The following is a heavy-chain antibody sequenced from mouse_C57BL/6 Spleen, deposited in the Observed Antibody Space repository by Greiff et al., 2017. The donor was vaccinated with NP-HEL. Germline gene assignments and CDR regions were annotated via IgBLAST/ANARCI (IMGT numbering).Heavy chain of an antibody. J-gene: IGHJ4*01. CDR1: GFTFSDYY. CDR3: ARGGGMAMDY. V-gene: IGHV5-16*01. Sequence: EVKLMESEGGLVQPGSSMKLSCTASGFTFSDYYMAWVRQVPEKGLEWVANINYDGSSTYYLDSLKSRFIISRDNAKNILYLQMSSLKSEDTATYYCARGGGMAMDYWGQGTSVTVSS. CDR2: INYDGSST. D-gene: IGHD2-10*02.